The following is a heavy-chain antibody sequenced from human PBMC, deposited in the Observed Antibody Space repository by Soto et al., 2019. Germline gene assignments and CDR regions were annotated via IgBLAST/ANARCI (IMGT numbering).Heavy chain of an antibody. CDR3: ARRIRGRDGYNDLFDY. J-gene: IGHJ4*02. CDR2: INHSGST. Sequence: SSETLSLTCAVYGGSFSGYYWSWIRQPPGKGLEWIGSINHSGSTNYNPSLKSRVTISVDTSKNQFSLKLSSVTAADTAVYYCARRIRGRDGYNDLFDYWGQGTLVTVSS. CDR1: GGSFSGYY. D-gene: IGHD5-12*01. V-gene: IGHV4-34*01.